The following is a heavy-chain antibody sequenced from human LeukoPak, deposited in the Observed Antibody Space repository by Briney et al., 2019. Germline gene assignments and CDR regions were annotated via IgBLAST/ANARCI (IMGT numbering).Heavy chain of an antibody. Sequence: PGRSLRLSYAASGFTFSSYVMHWVRQAPGKGLEWVAVISYDGSNKYYADSVKGRFTISRDNSKNTLYLQMNSLRAEDTAVYYCARDRVAVAGTSFDYWGQGTLVTVSS. CDR2: ISYDGSNK. J-gene: IGHJ4*02. D-gene: IGHD6-19*01. CDR1: GFTFSSYV. CDR3: ARDRVAVAGTSFDY. V-gene: IGHV3-30-3*01.